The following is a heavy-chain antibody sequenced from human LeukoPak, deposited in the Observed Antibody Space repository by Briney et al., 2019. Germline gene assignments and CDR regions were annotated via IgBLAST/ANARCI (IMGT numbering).Heavy chain of an antibody. CDR3: ARAAWDSSGYYWGGDYYYYGMDV. CDR1: GFTFSDYY. D-gene: IGHD3-22*01. Sequence: GGSLRLSCAASGFTFSDYYMSWIRQAPGKGLEWVSYISSSGSTIYYADSVKGRFTISRDNAKNSLYLQMNSLRAEDTAVYYCARAAWDSSGYYWGGDYYYYGMDVWGQGTTVTVSS. J-gene: IGHJ6*02. V-gene: IGHV3-11*01. CDR2: ISSSGSTI.